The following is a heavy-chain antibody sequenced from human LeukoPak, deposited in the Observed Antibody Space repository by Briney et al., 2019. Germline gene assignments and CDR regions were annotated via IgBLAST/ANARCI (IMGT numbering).Heavy chain of an antibody. Sequence: GGSLRLSCAASGFTFSSYGMHWVRQAPGKGLEWVAFIRYDGSNKYYADSVKGRFTISRDNAKNSLYLQMNSLRAEDTAVYYCAREYSSSWPYYYYYYMDVWGKGTTVTVSS. D-gene: IGHD6-13*01. CDR1: GFTFSSYG. J-gene: IGHJ6*03. CDR2: IRYDGSNK. CDR3: AREYSSSWPYYYYYYMDV. V-gene: IGHV3-30*02.